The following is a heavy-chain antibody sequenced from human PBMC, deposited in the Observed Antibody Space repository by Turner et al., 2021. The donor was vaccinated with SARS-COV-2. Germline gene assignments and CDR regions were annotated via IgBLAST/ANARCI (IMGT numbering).Heavy chain of an antibody. CDR3: ARDGGDPPRYFQH. V-gene: IGHV4-39*02. Sequence: QLQLQESGPGLVKPSETLSLTCTVSGGSISSSSYYWGWIRQPPGKGLEWIGSIYYSGSTYYNPSLKSRVTISVDTSKNQFSLKLSSMTAADTAVYYCARDGGDPPRYFQHWGQGTLVTVSS. J-gene: IGHJ1*01. CDR1: GGSISSSSYY. CDR2: IYYSGST. D-gene: IGHD2-21*02.